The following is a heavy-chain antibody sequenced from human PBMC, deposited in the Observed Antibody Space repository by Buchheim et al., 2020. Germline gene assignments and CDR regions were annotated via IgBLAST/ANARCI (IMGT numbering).Heavy chain of an antibody. CDR3: ARPAGGSSFEY. J-gene: IGHJ4*02. CDR1: GGSITSSSYY. CDR2: IYNNGNK. D-gene: IGHD6-13*01. Sequence: QLQLQESGPGLVKPSETLSLTCTVSGGSITSSSYYWVWIRQPPGKGLEWIGSIYNNGNKYYNPSLKSRVNIFVDTSKNYFSLQRTSVTAADTAVYFCARPAGGSSFEYWGQGTL. V-gene: IGHV4-39*01.